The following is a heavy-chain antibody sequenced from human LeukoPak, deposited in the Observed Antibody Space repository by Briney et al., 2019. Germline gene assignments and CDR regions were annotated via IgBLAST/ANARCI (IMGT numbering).Heavy chain of an antibody. J-gene: IGHJ4*02. D-gene: IGHD2-2*01. V-gene: IGHV3-33*01. Sequence: GRSLSLSCGASRLTLSRCGMQWVRQSPGKAVVGVAVIWYDGSNKYYADSVKGRFTISRDNSKNTLYLQMNSLRAEDTAVYYCARGQQLLGEGVDYWGQGTLVTVSS. CDR2: IWYDGSNK. CDR3: ARGQQLLGEGVDY. CDR1: RLTLSRCG.